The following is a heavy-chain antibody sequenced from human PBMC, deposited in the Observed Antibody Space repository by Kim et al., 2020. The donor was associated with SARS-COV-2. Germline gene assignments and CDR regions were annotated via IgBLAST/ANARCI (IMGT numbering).Heavy chain of an antibody. CDR1: GGSISSSNW. CDR2: IYHSGST. CDR3: ARGLSLFPSLWCFDL. Sequence: SETLSLTCAVSGGSISSSNWWSWVRQPPGKGLEWIGEIYHSGSTNYNPSLKSRVTISVDKSKNQFSLKLSSVTAADTAVYYCARGLSLFPSLWCFDLWGRGTLVTVSS. D-gene: IGHD3-16*02. V-gene: IGHV4-4*02. J-gene: IGHJ2*01.